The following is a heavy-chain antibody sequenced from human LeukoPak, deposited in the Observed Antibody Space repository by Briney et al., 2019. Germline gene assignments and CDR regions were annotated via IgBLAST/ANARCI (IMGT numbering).Heavy chain of an antibody. D-gene: IGHD3-22*01. CDR2: IYYSGRP. J-gene: IGHJ5*02. Sequence: SETLSLTCTVSGGSLSSSSYYWGWIRQPPGKGLEWIGSIYYSGRPYYNPSLKSRVTISLDTSQNQFSLTLSYVTAPDTAVYYRRWASDSTGYRDRRDPWGQGTLVTVSS. CDR3: RWASDSTGYRDRRDP. V-gene: IGHV4-39*07. CDR1: GGSLSSSSYY.